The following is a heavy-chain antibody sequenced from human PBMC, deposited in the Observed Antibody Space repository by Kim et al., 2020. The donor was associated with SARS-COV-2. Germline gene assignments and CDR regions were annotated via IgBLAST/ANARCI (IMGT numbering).Heavy chain of an antibody. D-gene: IGHD7-27*01. Sequence: GESLKISCKAYGYNFPDYWISWVRQVPGKGLEWMGRIDARDSYTTYSPSFQGHVTFSVDKSINTAFLQWSSLKASDTAIDYCARPGEGGWRQLGLGVWGRGTLVTVSP. J-gene: IGHJ3*01. CDR3: ARPGEGGWRQLGLGV. CDR2: IDARDSYT. V-gene: IGHV5-10-1*01. CDR1: GYNFPDYW.